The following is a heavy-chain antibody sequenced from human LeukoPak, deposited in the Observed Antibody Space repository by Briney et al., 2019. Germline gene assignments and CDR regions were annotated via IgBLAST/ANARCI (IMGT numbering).Heavy chain of an antibody. CDR3: ARGPAGYYDFWSGYDYYYGMDV. J-gene: IGHJ6*02. V-gene: IGHV1-18*01. CDR1: GGTFSSYA. CDR2: ISAYNGNT. D-gene: IGHD3-3*01. Sequence: ASVKVSCKASGGTFSSYAISWVRQAPGQGLEWMGWISAYNGNTNYAQKLQGRVTMTTDTSTSTAYMELRSLRSDDTAVYYCARGPAGYYDFWSGYDYYYGMDVWGQGTTVTVSS.